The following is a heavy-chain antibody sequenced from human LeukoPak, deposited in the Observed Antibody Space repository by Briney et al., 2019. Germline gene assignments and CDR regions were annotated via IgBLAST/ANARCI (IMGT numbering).Heavy chain of an antibody. J-gene: IGHJ4*02. CDR2: INWNGAGT. CDR3: ARERGCGGDCYYFDY. V-gene: IGHV3-20*04. CDR1: GFAFDNYA. D-gene: IGHD2-21*02. Sequence: GGSLRLSCAAFGFAFDNYAVSWVRKAPGKGLEWVSSINWNGAGTSYTDSVKGRFTISRDNAKNSLYLRMNSLRAEDTAFYYCARERGCGGDCYYFDYWGQGTLVTVSS.